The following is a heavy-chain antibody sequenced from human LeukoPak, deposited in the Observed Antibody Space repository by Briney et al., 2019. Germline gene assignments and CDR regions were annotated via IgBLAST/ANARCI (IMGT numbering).Heavy chain of an antibody. CDR3: ARTPPDIVAIRSGWYFDY. J-gene: IGHJ4*02. CDR1: GGTFSSYA. CDR2: IIPIFGTA. D-gene: IGHD5-12*01. Sequence: SVKVSCKASGGTFSSYAISWVRQAPGQGLEWMGGIIPIFGTANYAQKFQGRVTITTDESTSTAYMELSSLRSEDTAVYYCARTPPDIVAIRSGWYFDYWGQGTLVTVSS. V-gene: IGHV1-69*05.